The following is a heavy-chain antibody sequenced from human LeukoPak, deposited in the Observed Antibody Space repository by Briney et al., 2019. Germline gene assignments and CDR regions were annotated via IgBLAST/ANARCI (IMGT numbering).Heavy chain of an antibody. V-gene: IGHV3-33*01. CDR3: AREQYGSDDALDI. CDR2: IWYDGSNK. D-gene: IGHD4-17*01. CDR1: EFTFSSYG. Sequence: GRSLRLSCAASEFTFSSYGMHRVRQAPGKGLEWVAVIWYDGSNKYYADSVKGRFTISRDNSKNTLYLQMNSLRAEDTAVYYCAREQYGSDDALDIWGQGTMVTVSS. J-gene: IGHJ3*02.